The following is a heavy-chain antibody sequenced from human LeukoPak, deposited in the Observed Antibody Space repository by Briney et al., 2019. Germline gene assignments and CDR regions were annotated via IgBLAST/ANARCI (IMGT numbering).Heavy chain of an antibody. J-gene: IGHJ6*04. V-gene: IGHV3-21*01. CDR3: ASRLSITIFGEMDV. Sequence: GGSLRLPCAASGFTFSSYSMNWVRQAPGKGLEWVSSISSSSSCIYYADSVKGRFTISRDNAKNSLYLQMNSLRAEYTAVYYCASRLSITIFGEMDVWGKGTTVTVSS. CDR1: GFTFSSYS. CDR2: ISSSSSCI. D-gene: IGHD3-3*01.